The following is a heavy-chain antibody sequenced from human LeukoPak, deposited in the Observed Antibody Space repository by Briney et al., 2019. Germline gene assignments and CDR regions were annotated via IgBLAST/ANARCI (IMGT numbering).Heavy chain of an antibody. Sequence: GGSLRLSCAASGFTFSSYWMNWVRRAPGKGLEWVANINQEESEKYYVDSVKGRFTISRDNAKNSLYLQMTSLRAEDTAVYYCARDTGYCSNGVCYDGLDIWGQGTMVTVSS. CDR3: ARDTGYCSNGVCYDGLDI. V-gene: IGHV3-7*01. CDR2: INQEESEK. J-gene: IGHJ3*02. CDR1: GFTFSSYW. D-gene: IGHD2-8*01.